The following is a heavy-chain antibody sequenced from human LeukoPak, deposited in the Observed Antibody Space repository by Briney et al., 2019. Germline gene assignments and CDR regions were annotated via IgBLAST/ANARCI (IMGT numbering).Heavy chain of an antibody. J-gene: IGHJ4*02. D-gene: IGHD2-21*02. V-gene: IGHV3-23*01. CDR2: ISGSGDYT. CDR3: AKDTAHCGGDCPPPFFDY. Sequence: GGSLRLSCAASGFTFSSHGMSWVRQAPGKGLEWVSTISGSGDYTYYADSVKGRFTISRDDSKNTLYLQMNSLRAEDTAVYYCAKDTAHCGGDCPPPFFDYWGQGTLVTVSS. CDR1: GFTFSSHG.